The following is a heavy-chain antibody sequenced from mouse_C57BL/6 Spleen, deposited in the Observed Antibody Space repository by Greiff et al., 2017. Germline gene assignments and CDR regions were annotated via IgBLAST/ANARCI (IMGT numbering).Heavy chain of an antibody. Sequence: VQLKESGGGLVKPGGSLKLSCAASGFTFSDYGMHWVRQAPEKGLEWVAYISSGSSTIYYADTVKGRFTISRDNAKNTLFLQMTSLRAEDTAMYYCARRGITTVVADYFDYWGQGTTLTVSS. J-gene: IGHJ2*01. V-gene: IGHV5-17*01. CDR1: GFTFSDYG. CDR3: ARRGITTVVADYFDY. D-gene: IGHD1-1*01. CDR2: ISSGSSTI.